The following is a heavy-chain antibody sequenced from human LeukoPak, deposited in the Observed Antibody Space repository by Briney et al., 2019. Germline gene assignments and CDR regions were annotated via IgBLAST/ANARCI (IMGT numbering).Heavy chain of an antibody. J-gene: IGHJ4*02. CDR1: GFTFSSYA. D-gene: IGHD3-10*01. Sequence: PGGSLRLSCAASGFTFSSYAMHWVRQAPGKGLEWVAVISYDGSNKHYADSVKGRFTISRDNSKNTLYLQMNSLRAEDTAVYYCAVASSPYYYGSGKYWGQGTLVTVSS. CDR2: ISYDGSNK. V-gene: IGHV3-30*04. CDR3: AVASSPYYYGSGKY.